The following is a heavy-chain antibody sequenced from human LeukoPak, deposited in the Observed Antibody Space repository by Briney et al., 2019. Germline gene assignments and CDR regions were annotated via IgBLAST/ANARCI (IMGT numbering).Heavy chain of an antibody. CDR1: GYTFTSYG. V-gene: IGHV1-18*01. Sequence: ASVKVSCTASGYTFTSYGISWVRQAPGQGLEWMGGISAYNGNTNYAQKLQGRVTMTTDTSTSTAYMELRSLRSDDTAVYYCARPLGAGYYFDYWGQGTLVTVSS. D-gene: IGHD6-13*01. J-gene: IGHJ4*02. CDR2: ISAYNGNT. CDR3: ARPLGAGYYFDY.